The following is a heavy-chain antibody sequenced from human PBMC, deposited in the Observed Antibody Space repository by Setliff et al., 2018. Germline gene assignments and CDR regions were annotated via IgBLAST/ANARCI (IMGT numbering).Heavy chain of an antibody. CDR2: IYHSGST. D-gene: IGHD6-13*01. CDR3: ARSAGYSSSWYNYYYGMDV. Sequence: SETLSLTCAVSGCSISSGYYWGWIRQPPGKGLEWIGSIYHSGSTYYNPSLKSRVTISVDTSKNQFSLKLSSVTAADTAVYYCARSAGYSSSWYNYYYGMDVWGQGTTVTVSS. V-gene: IGHV4-38-2*01. J-gene: IGHJ6*02. CDR1: GCSISSGYY.